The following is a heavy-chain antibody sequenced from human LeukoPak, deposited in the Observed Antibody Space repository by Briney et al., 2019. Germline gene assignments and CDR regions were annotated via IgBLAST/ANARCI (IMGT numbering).Heavy chain of an antibody. CDR3: ARGSIVVVEITGDYYYYMDV. D-gene: IGHD3-22*01. CDR2: MNPNSGNT. J-gene: IGHJ6*03. V-gene: IGHV1-8*01. Sequence: ASVKVSCTASGYTFTSYDINWVRQATGQGLEWMGWMNPNSGNTGYAQKFQGRVTMTRNTSISTAYMELSSLRSEDTAVYYCARGSIVVVEITGDYYYYMDVWGKGTTVNVSS. CDR1: GYTFTSYD.